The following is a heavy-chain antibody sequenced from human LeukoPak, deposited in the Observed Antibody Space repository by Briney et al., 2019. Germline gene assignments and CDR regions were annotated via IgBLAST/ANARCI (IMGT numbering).Heavy chain of an antibody. CDR1: GFTFSDYY. CDR2: ISSSGSTI. Sequence: GGSLRLSCAASGFTFSDYYMSWIRQAPGKGPEWVSYISSSGSTIYYADSVKGRFTISRDNAKNSLYLQMNSLRAEDTAVYYCAAGYSSSWYEDYWGQGTLVTVSS. V-gene: IGHV3-11*01. CDR3: AAGYSSSWYEDY. J-gene: IGHJ4*02. D-gene: IGHD6-13*01.